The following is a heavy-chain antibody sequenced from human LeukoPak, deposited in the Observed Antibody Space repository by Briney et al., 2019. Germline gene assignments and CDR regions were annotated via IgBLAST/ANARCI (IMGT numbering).Heavy chain of an antibody. J-gene: IGHJ4*02. Sequence: GGSLRLSCAASGFSFSTFGMNWVRQAPGKGLEWVSAISGSGGSTYYADSVKGRFTISRDNSKNTLYLQMNSLRAEDTAVYYCAKGKQLVLRGPFDYWGQGTLVTVSS. CDR3: AKGKQLVLRGPFDY. V-gene: IGHV3-23*01. CDR1: GFSFSTFG. D-gene: IGHD6-13*01. CDR2: ISGSGGST.